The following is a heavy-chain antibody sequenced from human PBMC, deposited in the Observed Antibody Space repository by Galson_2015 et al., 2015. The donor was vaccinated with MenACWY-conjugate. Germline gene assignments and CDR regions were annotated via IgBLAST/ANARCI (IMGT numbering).Heavy chain of an antibody. CDR2: ISAYNGNT. D-gene: IGHD6-19*01. Sequence: SVKVSCKASGYTFTSYGISWVRQAPGQGLEWMGWISAYNGNTNYAQKLQGRVTMTTDTSTSTAYMELRSLRSDDTAVYYCARDRAYYPGYSSGWSGIDYWGQGTLVTVSS. V-gene: IGHV1-18*01. J-gene: IGHJ4*02. CDR3: ARDRAYYPGYSSGWSGIDY. CDR1: GYTFTSYG.